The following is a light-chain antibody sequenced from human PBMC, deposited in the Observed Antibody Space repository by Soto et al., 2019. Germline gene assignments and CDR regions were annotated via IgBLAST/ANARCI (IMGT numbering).Light chain of an antibody. V-gene: IGKV3-15*01. J-gene: IGKJ4*01. Sequence: VMTQSAATRSMLEGEGATISSKASQNVYNNLAWYKQRPGQPPRLLIYDASTRATGISARFSGSGYGTEFTLTISSLQSEDFAVYFCQQCRNWPLTFGGGTKVDIK. CDR3: QQCRNWPLT. CDR1: QNVYNN. CDR2: DAS.